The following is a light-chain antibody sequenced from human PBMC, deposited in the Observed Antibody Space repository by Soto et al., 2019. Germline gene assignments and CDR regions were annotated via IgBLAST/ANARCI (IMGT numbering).Light chain of an antibody. Sequence: EIVMTQSPATLSVSPGEGAILSCRASKSVSNNLAWYQQKPGQAPRLLIYGASTRATGIPARFSGSGSGTDFTLSISSLQSEDFAIYYGQQYNNWPPLTFGGGTKVEIK. CDR2: GAS. CDR1: KSVSNN. CDR3: QQYNNWPPLT. J-gene: IGKJ4*01. V-gene: IGKV3-15*01.